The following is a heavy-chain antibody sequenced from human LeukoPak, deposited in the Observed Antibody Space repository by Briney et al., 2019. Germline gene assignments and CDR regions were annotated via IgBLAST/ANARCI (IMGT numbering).Heavy chain of an antibody. CDR2: MNPNSGNT. CDR1: GYTFTSYD. D-gene: IGHD3-22*01. CDR3: ARALRYYDSSGYYTSRAFDI. J-gene: IGHJ3*02. Sequence: GASVKVSCKASGYTFTSYDINWVRQATGQGLEWMGWMNPNSGNTGYAQKFQGRVTMTRNTSISTAYMELSSLRSEDTAVYYCARALRYYDSSGYYTSRAFDIWGQGTMVTVSS. V-gene: IGHV1-8*01.